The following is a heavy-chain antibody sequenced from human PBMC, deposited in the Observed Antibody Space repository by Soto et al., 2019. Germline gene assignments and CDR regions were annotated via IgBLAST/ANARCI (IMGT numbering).Heavy chain of an antibody. D-gene: IGHD3-3*02. CDR1: GFIFSDYS. J-gene: IGHJ4*02. CDR2: ITPGSSTI. V-gene: IGHV3-48*02. Sequence: GSLRLSCTASGFIFSDYSMNWVRQAPGKGLEWIAYITPGSSTIHYADSVRGRFTISRDNAKNSLFLQMNSLRDEDTAVYYCAAIIFGSKDWGQGTLVTVSS. CDR3: AAIIFGSKD.